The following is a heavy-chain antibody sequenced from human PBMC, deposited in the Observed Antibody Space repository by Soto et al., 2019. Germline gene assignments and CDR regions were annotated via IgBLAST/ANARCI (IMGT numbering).Heavy chain of an antibody. Sequence: PGGSLRVPWGDAGFTFGKYAISWFRQAPGKGLEWVSAISGSGGSTYYADSVKGRFTISRDNSKNTLYLQMNSLRAEDTAVYYCAKDMNWNEAFDYWGQGTLVTVSS. CDR2: ISGSGGST. D-gene: IGHD1-1*01. J-gene: IGHJ4*02. V-gene: IGHV3-23*01. CDR1: GFTFGKYA. CDR3: AKDMNWNEAFDY.